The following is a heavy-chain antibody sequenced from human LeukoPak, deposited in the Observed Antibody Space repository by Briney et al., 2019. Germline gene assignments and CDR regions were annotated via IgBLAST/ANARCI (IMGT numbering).Heavy chain of an antibody. CDR2: IYYSGST. J-gene: IGHJ4*02. CDR3: ARVTGYVIEDNFDY. V-gene: IGHV4-59*01. D-gene: IGHD2-15*01. CDR1: GSSISSYY. Sequence: SETLSLTCTVSGSSISSYYWSWIRQPPGKGLEWIGYIYYSGSTNYNPSLKSRVTISVDTSKNQFSLKLRSVTAADTAVYYCARVTGYVIEDNFDYWGQGTLVTVSS.